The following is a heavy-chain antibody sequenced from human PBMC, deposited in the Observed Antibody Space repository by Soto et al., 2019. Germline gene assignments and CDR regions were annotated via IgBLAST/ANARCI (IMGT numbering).Heavy chain of an antibody. Sequence: SVKVSCKASGGTFSSYAISWVRQAPGQGLEWMGGIIPIFGTANYAQKIQGRVTITADESTSTAYMELSSLRSEDTAVYYCASSSYYYDSSGYYFQPQYYGMDVWGQGTTVTVSS. D-gene: IGHD3-22*01. CDR2: IIPIFGTA. J-gene: IGHJ6*02. CDR3: ASSSYYYDSSGYYFQPQYYGMDV. CDR1: GGTFSSYA. V-gene: IGHV1-69*13.